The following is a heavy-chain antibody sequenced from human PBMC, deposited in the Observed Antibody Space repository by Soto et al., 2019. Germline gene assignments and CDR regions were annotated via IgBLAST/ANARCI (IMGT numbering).Heavy chain of an antibody. CDR3: AKDTSWTIDY. V-gene: IGHV3-43*01. CDR2: ISWDGGNT. D-gene: IGHD4-17*01. J-gene: IGHJ4*02. CDR1: GFTFDDYT. Sequence: LRLSYAASGFTFDDYTMHWVRQAPGKGLEWVSMISWDGGNTYYADSVKGRFTISRDNSKNSLYLQMNSLRTEDTALYYCAKDTSWTIDYWGQGTLVTVSS.